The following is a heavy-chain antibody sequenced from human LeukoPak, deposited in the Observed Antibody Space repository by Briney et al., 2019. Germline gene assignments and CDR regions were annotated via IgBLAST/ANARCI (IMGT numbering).Heavy chain of an antibody. Sequence: PGGSLRLSCAASGFIFSSYWMTWVRQAPGKGLEWVGRIKSKTDGGTTDYAAPVKGRFTISRDDSKNALYLQMNSLKTEDTAVYYCTTVAPALGTFDYWGQGTLVTVSS. CDR3: TTVAPALGTFDY. CDR2: IKSKTDGGTT. CDR1: GFIFSSYW. J-gene: IGHJ4*02. D-gene: IGHD1-1*01. V-gene: IGHV3-15*01.